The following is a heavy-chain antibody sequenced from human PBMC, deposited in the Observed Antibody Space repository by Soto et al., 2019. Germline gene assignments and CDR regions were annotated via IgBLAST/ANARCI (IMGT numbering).Heavy chain of an antibody. Sequence: ASVKVSCKASGYAFTSYAMHWVRQAPGQGLEWMGWISSANTKYSQKFQGRLTITRDTSATTAYMELSSLRSEDTAVYYCARYSGAFSLDYWGQGTLVTVSS. CDR3: ARYSGAFSLDY. D-gene: IGHD2-21*01. V-gene: IGHV1-3*01. J-gene: IGHJ4*02. CDR1: GYAFTSYA. CDR2: ISSANT.